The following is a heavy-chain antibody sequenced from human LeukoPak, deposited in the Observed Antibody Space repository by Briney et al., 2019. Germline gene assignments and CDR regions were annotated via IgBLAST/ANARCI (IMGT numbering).Heavy chain of an antibody. J-gene: IGHJ4*02. CDR1: GATFSSYS. V-gene: IGHV3-21*01. CDR3: ASRGIAVAGTDY. D-gene: IGHD6-19*01. CDR2: ISSSSSYI. Sequence: GGSLRLSCAASGATFSSYSMNWVRQAPGKGLEWVSSISSSSSYIYYADSVKGRFTISRDNAKNSLYLQMNSLRAEDTAVYYCASRGIAVAGTDYWGQGILVTVSS.